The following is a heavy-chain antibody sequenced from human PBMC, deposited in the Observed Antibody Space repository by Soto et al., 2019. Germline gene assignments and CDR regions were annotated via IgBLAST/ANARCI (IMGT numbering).Heavy chain of an antibody. CDR1: GFTFSSYA. CDR2: ISSGGSST. D-gene: IGHD3-3*01. V-gene: IGHV3-74*01. Sequence: GSLRLSCAASGFTFSSYAMSWVRQAPGKGLEWVSGISSGGSSTSYADSVKGRFTISRDNAKNTLYLQMNSLRAEDTAVYYCAREYYDFWSGSENTYYYYGMDVWGQGTTVTVSS. CDR3: AREYYDFWSGSENTYYYYGMDV. J-gene: IGHJ6*02.